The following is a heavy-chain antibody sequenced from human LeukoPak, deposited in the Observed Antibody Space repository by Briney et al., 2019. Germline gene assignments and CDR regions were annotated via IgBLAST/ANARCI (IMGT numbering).Heavy chain of an antibody. CDR1: GFTFIAYN. V-gene: IGHV3-48*02. CDR2: ISIRSSAI. Sequence: GGSLRLSCAASGFTFIAYNMNWVRQAPGKGLEWVSYISIRSSAIYYADSVKGRFTISRDNAENSLSLQMNSLRDEDTAMYLCASSHGSGWYVGEYWGQGILVTVSS. D-gene: IGHD6-19*01. CDR3: ASSHGSGWYVGEY. J-gene: IGHJ4*02.